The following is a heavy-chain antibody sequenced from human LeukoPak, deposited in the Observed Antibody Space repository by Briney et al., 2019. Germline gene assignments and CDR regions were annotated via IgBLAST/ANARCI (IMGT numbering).Heavy chain of an antibody. Sequence: SQTLSLTCAISGDTVSSSSSAWSWIRQSPSRGLEWLGRTYYRSKWIHDYAVSVRSRITINPDTSKNQFSLQLNSVTPEDTAIYYCARNLRPDFDYWGQGTLVTVSS. V-gene: IGHV6-1*01. CDR3: ARNLRPDFDY. CDR1: GDTVSSSSSA. CDR2: TYYRSKWIH. D-gene: IGHD1-14*01. J-gene: IGHJ4*02.